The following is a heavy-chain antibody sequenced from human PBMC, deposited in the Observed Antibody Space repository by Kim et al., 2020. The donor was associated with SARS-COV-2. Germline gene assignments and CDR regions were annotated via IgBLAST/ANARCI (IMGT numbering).Heavy chain of an antibody. D-gene: IGHD3-10*01. CDR2: IDPSDSYT. J-gene: IGHJ4*02. V-gene: IGHV5-10-1*01. CDR3: ARLVFGGYGSGSYYFDY. CDR1: GYSFTSHW. Sequence: GESLKISCKGSGYSFTSHWISWVRQMPGKGLEWMGRIDPSDSYTNYSPSFQGHVTISADKSISTAYLQWSSLKASDTAMYYCARLVFGGYGSGSYYFDYWGQGTLVTVSS.